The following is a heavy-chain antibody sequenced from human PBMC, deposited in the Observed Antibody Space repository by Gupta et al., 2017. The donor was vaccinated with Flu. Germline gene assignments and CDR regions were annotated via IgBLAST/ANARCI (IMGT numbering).Heavy chain of an antibody. Sequence: QVQLVQSGAEVKKPGSSVKVSCKASGGTFSSYAISWVRQAPGQGLEWMGGIIPIFGTANYAQKFQGRVTITADKSTSTAYMELSSLRSEDTAVYYCARAHYDILTGYIYYYYYGMDVWGQGTTVTVSS. V-gene: IGHV1-69*06. CDR3: ARAHYDILTGYIYYYYYGMDV. J-gene: IGHJ6*02. CDR1: GGTFSSYA. CDR2: IIPIFGTA. D-gene: IGHD3-9*01.